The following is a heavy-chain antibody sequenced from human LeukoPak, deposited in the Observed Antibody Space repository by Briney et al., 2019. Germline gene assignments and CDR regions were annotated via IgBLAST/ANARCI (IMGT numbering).Heavy chain of an antibody. Sequence: SGGSLRLSCAASGFTFSSYWMSWVRQAPGKGLEWVANIKQDGSEKYYVDSVKGRFTISRDNAKNSLYLQTNSLRAEDTAVYYCARCNYGATPWDWGQGTLVTVSS. D-gene: IGHD4-17*01. V-gene: IGHV3-7*03. CDR2: IKQDGSEK. J-gene: IGHJ4*02. CDR1: GFTFSSYW. CDR3: ARCNYGATPWD.